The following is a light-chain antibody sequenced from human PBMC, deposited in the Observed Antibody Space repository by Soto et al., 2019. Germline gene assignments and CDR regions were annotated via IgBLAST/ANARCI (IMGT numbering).Light chain of an antibody. J-gene: IGKJ4*01. CDR3: QQANSFPLT. V-gene: IGKV1-13*02. CDR2: AAS. CDR1: QGIRSA. Sequence: AIQVTQSPSSLSASVGDRVTITCRTSQGIRSALGWYQQKPGKAPKLLIYAASSLQSGVPSRFSGSGSGTDFTLTISSLQPEDFATYYCQQANSFPLTFGGGTKVDI.